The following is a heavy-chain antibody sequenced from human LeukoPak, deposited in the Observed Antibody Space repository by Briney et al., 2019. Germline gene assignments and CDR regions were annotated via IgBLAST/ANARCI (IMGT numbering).Heavy chain of an antibody. CDR2: INSNNGDT. D-gene: IGHD5-24*01. Sequence: ASVKVSCKTSGYTFTGYYLHWVRQAPGQGLEWVGWINSNNGDTHYAQNFQGRVTMTRDTSISTAYMELSRLVSDDTAVYYCARDGDGYNLDWGQGTLVTVSS. J-gene: IGHJ4*02. CDR3: ARDGDGYNLD. V-gene: IGHV1-2*02. CDR1: GYTFTGYY.